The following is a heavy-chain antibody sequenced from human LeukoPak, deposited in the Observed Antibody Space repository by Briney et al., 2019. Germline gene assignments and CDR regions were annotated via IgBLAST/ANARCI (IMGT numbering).Heavy chain of an antibody. CDR2: ISWNSGSI. CDR3: AKARSSWYGYFQH. J-gene: IGHJ1*01. CDR1: GFTFDDYA. D-gene: IGHD6-13*01. V-gene: IGHV3-9*01. Sequence: GRSLRLSCAASGFTFDDYAMHWVRQAPGKGLEWVSGISWNSGSIGYADSVQGRFTISRDNAKNSLYLQMNSLRAEDTALYYCAKARSSWYGYFQHWGQGTLVTVSS.